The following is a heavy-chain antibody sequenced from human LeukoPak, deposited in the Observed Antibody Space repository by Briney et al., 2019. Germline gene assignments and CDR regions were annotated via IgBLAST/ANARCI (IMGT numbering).Heavy chain of an antibody. Sequence: SETLSLTCTVSGGSISSYYWSWIRQPPGKGLEWIGYIYYSGSTNYNPSLKSRVAISVDTSKNQFSLKLSSVTAADTAVYYCARLWDAFDIWGQGTMVTVSS. J-gene: IGHJ3*02. CDR1: GGSISSYY. CDR3: ARLWDAFDI. V-gene: IGHV4-59*08. D-gene: IGHD3-16*01. CDR2: IYYSGST.